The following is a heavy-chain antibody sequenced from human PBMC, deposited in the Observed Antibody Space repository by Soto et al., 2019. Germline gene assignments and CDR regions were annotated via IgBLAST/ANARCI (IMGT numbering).Heavy chain of an antibody. CDR3: ASTGGYCSGGSCSNSVDY. CDR2: IYYSGST. V-gene: IGHV4-59*08. CDR1: GGSISSYY. D-gene: IGHD2-15*01. Sequence: SETLSLTCTVSGGSISSYYWSWIRQPPGKGLEWIGYIYYSGSTNYNPSLKSRVTISVDTSKNQFSLKLSSVTAADTAVYYCASTGGYCSGGSCSNSVDYWGQGTLVTVSS. J-gene: IGHJ4*02.